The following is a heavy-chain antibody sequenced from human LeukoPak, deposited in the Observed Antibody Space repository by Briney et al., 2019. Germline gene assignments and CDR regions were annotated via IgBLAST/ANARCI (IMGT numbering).Heavy chain of an antibody. J-gene: IGHJ6*03. V-gene: IGHV1-8*01. CDR3: ARGTSRTPYYYYYMDV. CDR1: GCTFTSYD. Sequence: ASVKVSCKASGCTFTSYDINWVRQATGQGLEWMGWMNPNSGNTGYAQKFQGRVTMTRNTSISTAYMELSSLRSEDTAVYYCARGTSRTPYYYYYMDVWGKGTTVTVSS. CDR2: MNPNSGNT.